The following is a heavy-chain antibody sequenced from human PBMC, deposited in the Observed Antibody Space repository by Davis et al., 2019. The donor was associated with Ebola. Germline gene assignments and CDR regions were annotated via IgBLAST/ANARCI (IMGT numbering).Heavy chain of an antibody. D-gene: IGHD2-2*03. CDR1: GYTFTSYG. V-gene: IGHV1-69*06. J-gene: IGHJ6*02. Sequence: SSVKVSCMASGYTFTSYGITWVRQAPGQGPEWMGGIIPIYGTANYAQKFQGRVTITADKSTSPAYMELRSLRSDDTAVYYCARGPGYCSSTSCQHYYYYYGMDVWGQGTTVTVSS. CDR3: ARGPGYCSSTSCQHYYYYYGMDV. CDR2: IIPIYGTA.